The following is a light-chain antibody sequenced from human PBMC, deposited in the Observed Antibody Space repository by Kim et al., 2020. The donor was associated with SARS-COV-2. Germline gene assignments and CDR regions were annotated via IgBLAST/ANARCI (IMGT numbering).Light chain of an antibody. CDR2: DND. J-gene: IGLJ2*01. CDR3: GTWDSSLSAAVV. CDR1: SSNIGNNY. V-gene: IGLV1-51*01. Sequence: QKVTSSCSGSSSNIGNNYVSWYQHLPGTAPKLLIYDNDKRPSGIPDRFSASKSGTSATLGITGLQTGDEADYYCGTWDSSLSAAVVFGGGTQLTVL.